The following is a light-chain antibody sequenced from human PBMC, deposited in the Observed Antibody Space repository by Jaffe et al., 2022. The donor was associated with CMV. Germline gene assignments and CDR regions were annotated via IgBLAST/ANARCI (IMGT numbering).Light chain of an antibody. CDR2: GGS. Sequence: DIQVTQSPSPLSASVGDRVTITCRASQNITTYVNWYQQKPGKVPNLLIAGGSTLQSGVPSRFSASGSGTDFTLSINSLQPEDFATYYCQQTYSNPHTFGQGTKLDIK. J-gene: IGKJ2*01. CDR3: QQTYSNPHT. V-gene: IGKV1-39*01. CDR1: QNITTY.